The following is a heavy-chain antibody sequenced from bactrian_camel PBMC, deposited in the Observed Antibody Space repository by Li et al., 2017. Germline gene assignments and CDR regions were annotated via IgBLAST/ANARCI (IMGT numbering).Heavy chain of an antibody. CDR1: ALTLSSAD. V-gene: IGHV3S40*01. D-gene: IGHD5*01. CDR2: ISRDGENT. CDR3: TSPAWGY. Sequence: VQLVESGGGLVQPGGPLRLSCASSALTLSSADVNWVRRVPGKGLEWVSSISRDGENTYYLDSVRGRFTISRDNAKNTVYLQLNGLKTEDMGMYYCTSPAWGYWGQGTQVTVS. J-gene: IGHJ4*01.